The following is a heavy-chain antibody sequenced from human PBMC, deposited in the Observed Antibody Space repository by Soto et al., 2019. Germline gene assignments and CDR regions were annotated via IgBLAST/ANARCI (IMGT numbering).Heavy chain of an antibody. J-gene: IGHJ4*02. D-gene: IGHD6-13*01. CDR1: GFTFSNFV. Sequence: GGSLRLSFAASGFTFSNFVMHWVRQAPGKGLEWVAATSYDGKNKDHADSVKGRFTISRDNSKNTLYLQMNSLRHEDTAVYFCARERAIAATGIFYYWGQGTLVTVSS. CDR2: TSYDGKNK. CDR3: ARERAIAATGIFYY. V-gene: IGHV3-30*04.